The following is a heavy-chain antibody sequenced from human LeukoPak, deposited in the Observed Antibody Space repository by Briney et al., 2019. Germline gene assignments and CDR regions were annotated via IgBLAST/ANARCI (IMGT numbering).Heavy chain of an antibody. CDR2: IYYSGST. CDR3: ARDENYLNY. D-gene: IGHD1-7*01. Sequence: PSETLSLTCTVSGGSVSSGSYYWSWIRQPPGKGLEWIGYIYYSGSTNYNPSLKSRVTISVDTSKNQFSLKLSSVTAADTAVYYCARDENYLNYWGQGTLVTVSS. V-gene: IGHV4-61*01. CDR1: GGSVSSGSYY. J-gene: IGHJ4*02.